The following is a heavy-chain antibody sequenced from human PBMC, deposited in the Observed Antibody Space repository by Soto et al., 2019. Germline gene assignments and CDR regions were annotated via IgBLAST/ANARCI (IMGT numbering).Heavy chain of an antibody. CDR2: IYPGDSDT. CDR1: DYSSTTYW. CDR3: ARHVSSGCSTTDVDPDYFYSFGLDG. D-gene: IGHD2-21*02. J-gene: IGHJ6*02. V-gene: IGHV5-51*01. Sequence: PGDALKISKKDSDYSSTTYWIAWGRQMPGKGLEWMGIIYPGDSDTRYSPSFQGQVTISADKSISTAYLHWSSLKASDTAMYYCARHVSSGCSTTDVDPDYFYSFGLDGWGPGTTVTV.